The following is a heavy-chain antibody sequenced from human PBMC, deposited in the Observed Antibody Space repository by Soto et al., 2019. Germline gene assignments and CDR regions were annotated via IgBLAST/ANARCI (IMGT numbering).Heavy chain of an antibody. V-gene: IGHV3-21*01. CDR1: GFTFSGHT. J-gene: IGHJ4*02. D-gene: IGHD3-10*01. CDR3: ARCMGFDGSGYAFFDS. Sequence: EVQLVESGGGLVKPGGSVRLSCAASGFTFSGHTINWVRQAPGKGLEWVSSVSRSSSYIYYADSVKGRFTVSRDDAEKSLYLQMNSLRAEDTAIYYCARCMGFDGSGYAFFDSWGQGTQVTVSS. CDR2: VSRSSSYI.